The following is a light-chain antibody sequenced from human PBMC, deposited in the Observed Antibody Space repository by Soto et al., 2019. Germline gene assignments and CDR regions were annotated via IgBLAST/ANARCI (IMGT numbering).Light chain of an antibody. CDR2: EVS. V-gene: IGLV2-23*02. Sequence: QSVLTQPASVSGSPGQSITTSCTGTSSDVGSYNLVSWYQQHPGKAPKLMIHEVSKRPSGVSNRFSGSKSGNTASLTISGLQAEDEADYYCCSYAGSSTVFGTGTKVTVL. J-gene: IGLJ1*01. CDR1: SSDVGSYNL. CDR3: CSYAGSSTV.